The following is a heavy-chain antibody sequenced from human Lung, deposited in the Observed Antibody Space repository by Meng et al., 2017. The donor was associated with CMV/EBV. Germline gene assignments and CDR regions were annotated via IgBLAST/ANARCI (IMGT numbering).Heavy chain of an antibody. V-gene: IGHV4-4*02. CDR1: GGSITSTKW. CDR2: IHHSAAT. Sequence: SXTXSFXFAVPGGSITSTKWWNWVRQPPGKGLEWIGEIHHSAATNYTPSRQSRVTMSVDKSKNHFSLNLSSVTAADTAVYYCARARIQLWHPHFECWGHGIXVTVSS. D-gene: IGHD5-18*01. J-gene: IGHJ4*01. CDR3: ARARIQLWHPHFEC.